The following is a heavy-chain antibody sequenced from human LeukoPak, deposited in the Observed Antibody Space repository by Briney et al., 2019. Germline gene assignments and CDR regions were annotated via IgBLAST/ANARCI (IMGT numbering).Heavy chain of an antibody. CDR3: ARSRLDYYDSSGYPYAFDI. CDR1: GFTLSSYS. V-gene: IGHV3-21*01. Sequence: GGSLRLSCAASGFTLSSYSMNWVRQAPGKGLEWVSSISSSSSYIYYADSVKGRFTISRDNAKNSLYLQMSSLRAEDTAVYYCARSRLDYYDSSGYPYAFDIWGQGTMVTVSS. CDR2: ISSSSSYI. J-gene: IGHJ3*02. D-gene: IGHD3-22*01.